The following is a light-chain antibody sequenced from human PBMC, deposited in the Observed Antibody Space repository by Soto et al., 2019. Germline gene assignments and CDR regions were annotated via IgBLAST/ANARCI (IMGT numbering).Light chain of an antibody. V-gene: IGKV3-20*01. Sequence: MVFPPFPLPLSLSPAGRATLSCRASQSVSRRLAWYQHRPGQSPRLLISGASMRASGVPVRFSGSGSGTDFTLTISRLEPEDFAVYYCQQYGGSPITFGLGTKVDI. CDR3: QQYGGSPIT. CDR1: QSVSRR. J-gene: IGKJ1*01. CDR2: GAS.